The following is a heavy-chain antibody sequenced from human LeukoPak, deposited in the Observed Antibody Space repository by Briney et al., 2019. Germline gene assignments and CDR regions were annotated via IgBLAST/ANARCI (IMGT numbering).Heavy chain of an antibody. CDR3: AKEAGRGWKGMDV. V-gene: IGHV3-23*01. CDR2: ISGSCGST. CDR1: GFTFSNYA. D-gene: IGHD6-19*01. Sequence: GGSLRLSCAACGFTFSNYAMNWVRQAAGKGLEWVSGISGSCGSTYYADSVKGRFTISRDNSKNTLYLQMNSLRAEDTAVYYCAKEAGRGWKGMDVWGKGTTVTVSS. J-gene: IGHJ6*04.